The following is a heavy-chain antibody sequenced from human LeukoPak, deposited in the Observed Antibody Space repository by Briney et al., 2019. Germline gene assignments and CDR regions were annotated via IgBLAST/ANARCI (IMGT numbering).Heavy chain of an antibody. D-gene: IGHD6-13*01. Sequence: SETLSLTCTVSGGSISSYYWSWIRQPPGKGLEWIGYIYYSGSTNYNPSLRSRVTISVDTSKNQFSLRLSSVTAADTAVYYCARVTGYVMEDYFDYWGQGTLVTVSS. J-gene: IGHJ4*02. CDR3: ARVTGYVMEDYFDY. CDR2: IYYSGST. CDR1: GGSISSYY. V-gene: IGHV4-59*01.